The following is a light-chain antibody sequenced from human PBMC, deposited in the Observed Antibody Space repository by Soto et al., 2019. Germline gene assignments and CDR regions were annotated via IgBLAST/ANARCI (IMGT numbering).Light chain of an antibody. CDR1: QSISSW. CDR3: QQYNAYPWT. J-gene: IGKJ1*01. Sequence: DIQMTQSPSTLSASVGDRVTITCRASQSISSWLAWYQQKPGKAPKLLIYKASTLESGVPSNFSGSGSGTEFFLTISSLQPEDFATYYCQQYNAYPWTFGQGTKVDVK. V-gene: IGKV1-5*03. CDR2: KAS.